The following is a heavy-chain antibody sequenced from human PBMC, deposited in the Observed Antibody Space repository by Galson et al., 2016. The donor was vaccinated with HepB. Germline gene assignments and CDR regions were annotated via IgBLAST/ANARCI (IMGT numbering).Heavy chain of an antibody. CDR2: ISSSGHFI. Sequence: SLRLSCAASGFTFSDYYMSWIRQAPGKGLEWISYISSSGHFIYCADSVKGRFTISRDNAKNSLYLQMNSLRAADTAVYYCARDYYASSGYYPWGQGTLVTVSS. CDR1: GFTFSDYY. V-gene: IGHV3-11*01. D-gene: IGHD3-22*01. J-gene: IGHJ5*02. CDR3: ARDYYASSGYYP.